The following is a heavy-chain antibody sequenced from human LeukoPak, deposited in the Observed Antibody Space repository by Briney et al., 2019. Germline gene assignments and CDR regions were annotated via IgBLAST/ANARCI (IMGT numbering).Heavy chain of an antibody. D-gene: IGHD5-24*01. J-gene: IGHJ4*02. Sequence: ASEKVSCKASGYRFTGYYMHWVRQAPGQGLEWMGWINPNTGDTGYAQKFQGRVTMTRDTSISTAYMELSRLRSDDTAVYYCARDPEMATIQFDYWGQGTLVTV. CDR2: INPNTGDT. CDR1: GYRFTGYY. V-gene: IGHV1-2*02. CDR3: ARDPEMATIQFDY.